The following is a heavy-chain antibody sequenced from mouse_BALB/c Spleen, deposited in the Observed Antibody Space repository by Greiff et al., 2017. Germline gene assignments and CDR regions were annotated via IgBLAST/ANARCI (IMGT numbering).Heavy chain of an antibody. Sequence: VQLQESGAELVRPGSSVKISCKASGYAFSSCWMNWVKQRPGQGLEWIGQIYPGDGDTNYNGKFKGKATLTADKSSSTAYMQLSSLTSEDSAVYFCARDYFDYWGQGTTLTVSS. J-gene: IGHJ2*01. CDR2: IYPGDGDT. CDR1: GYAFSSCW. CDR3: ARDYFDY. V-gene: IGHV1-80*01.